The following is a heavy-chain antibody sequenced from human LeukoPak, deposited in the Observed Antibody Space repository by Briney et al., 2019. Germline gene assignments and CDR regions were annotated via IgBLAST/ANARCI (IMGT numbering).Heavy chain of an antibody. CDR1: GYSFTSYW. CDR3: ARLGRIYDSSVFY. CDR2: IYPGDSDT. Sequence: GESLKISCKGSGYSFTSYWIGWVRQMPGKGLEWVGIIYPGDSDTRYSPSFQGQVTISADKSISTAYLQWSSLKASDAAMYYCARLGRIYDSSVFYWGQGTLVTVSS. J-gene: IGHJ4*02. D-gene: IGHD3-22*01. V-gene: IGHV5-51*01.